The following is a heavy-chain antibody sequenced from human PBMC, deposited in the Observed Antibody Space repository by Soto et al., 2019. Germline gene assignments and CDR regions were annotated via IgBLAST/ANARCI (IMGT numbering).Heavy chain of an antibody. CDR2: IYHSGST. V-gene: IGHV4-4*02. CDR3: ARKVVAIRYYYYMDV. D-gene: IGHD2-2*01. J-gene: IGHJ6*03. CDR1: SGSISSSNW. Sequence: SETLSLTCAVSSGSISSSNWWSWVRQPPGKGLEWIGEIYHSGSTNYNPSLKSRVTISVDKSKNQFSLKLSSVTAADTAVYYCARKVVAIRYYYYMDVWGKGTTVTVSS.